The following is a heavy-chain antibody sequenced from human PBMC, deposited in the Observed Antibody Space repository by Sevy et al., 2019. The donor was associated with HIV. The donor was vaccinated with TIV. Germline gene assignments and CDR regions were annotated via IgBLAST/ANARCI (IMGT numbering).Heavy chain of an antibody. V-gene: IGHV1-18*01. Sequence: ASVKVSCKASGYTFTSYGISWVRQAPGQGLEWMGWISAYNGNTNYAQKLQGRVTMTTDTSTSTAYMELRSLSSDDTAVYYCASDGHVLLWFREFEAEGREDYGMDVWGQGTTVTVSS. D-gene: IGHD3-10*01. CDR3: ASDGHVLLWFREFEAEGREDYGMDV. J-gene: IGHJ6*02. CDR2: ISAYNGNT. CDR1: GYTFTSYG.